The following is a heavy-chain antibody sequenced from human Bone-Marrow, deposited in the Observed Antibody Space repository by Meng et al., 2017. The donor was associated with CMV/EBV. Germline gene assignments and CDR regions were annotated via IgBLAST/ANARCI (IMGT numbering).Heavy chain of an antibody. Sequence: GESLKISCAASGFTFSSYAMTWVRQAPGKGLEWVSVIYSGGSRTHYADSVKGRFTISRDNSKNTLYLQMNNLRAEDTAVYYCAKNLGFGGGVVIVFGMDVWGQGPTVTCYS. CDR3: AKNLGFGGGVVIVFGMDV. D-gene: IGHD3-3*01. CDR2: IYSGGSRT. CDR1: GFTFSSYA. V-gene: IGHV3-23*03. J-gene: IGHJ6*01.